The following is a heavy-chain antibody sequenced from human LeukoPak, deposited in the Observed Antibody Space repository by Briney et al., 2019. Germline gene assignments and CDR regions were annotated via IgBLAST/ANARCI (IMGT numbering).Heavy chain of an antibody. J-gene: IGHJ6*03. Sequence: ASVKVSCKASGYTFTSYYMHWVRQAPGQGLEWMGIINPSGGSTSYAQKFPGRVTMTRDTSTSTVYMELSSLRSEDTAVYYCARVVGGYCSGGSCYLYYYYYYYMDVWGKGTTVTISS. D-gene: IGHD2-15*01. CDR2: INPSGGST. V-gene: IGHV1-46*01. CDR1: GYTFTSYY. CDR3: ARVVGGYCSGGSCYLYYYYYYYMDV.